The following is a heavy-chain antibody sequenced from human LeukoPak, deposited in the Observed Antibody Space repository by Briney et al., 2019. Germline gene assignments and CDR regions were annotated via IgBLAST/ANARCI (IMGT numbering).Heavy chain of an antibody. J-gene: IGHJ4*02. CDR3: AKEGLALGG. D-gene: IGHD3-10*01. CDR1: GFTFDDYA. CDR2: ISWNSGTV. V-gene: IGHV3-9*01. Sequence: PGGSLRLSCAASGFTFDDYAMHWVRQAPGKGVEWVSGISWNSGTVSYADSVKGRLTISRDNAKNSLYLQMNSLRAEDTAVYYCAKEGLALGGWGQGTLVTVSS.